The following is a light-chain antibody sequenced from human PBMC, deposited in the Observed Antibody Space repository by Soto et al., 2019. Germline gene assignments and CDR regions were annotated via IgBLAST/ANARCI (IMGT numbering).Light chain of an antibody. CDR3: VLYLGSGISM. V-gene: IGLV8-61*01. J-gene: IGLJ3*02. CDR2: STN. CDR1: SGSVSTTYY. Sequence: QTVVTQEPSFSVSPGGTVTLTCGLSSGSVSTTYYPSWYQQTPGQAPRTLIYSTNTRSSGVPDRFSGSLLGNKAALTITGAQADDESDYYCVLYLGSGISMFGGGTKVTVL.